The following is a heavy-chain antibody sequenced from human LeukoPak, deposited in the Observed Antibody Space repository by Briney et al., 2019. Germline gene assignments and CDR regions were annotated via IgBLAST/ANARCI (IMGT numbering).Heavy chain of an antibody. J-gene: IGHJ4*02. CDR3: ARLNLGYGYFLEATKRDY. V-gene: IGHV3-30-3*01. D-gene: IGHD5-18*01. CDR2: ISYDVGSNT. Sequence: GGSLRLSCAASGFTFSNYDMHWVRQAPGKGLEWVAVISYDVGSNTYYADSVKGRFTISRDNSKNTLYLQMNSLRAEDTAVYYCARLNLGYGYFLEATKRDYWGQGTLVTVSS. CDR1: GFTFSNYD.